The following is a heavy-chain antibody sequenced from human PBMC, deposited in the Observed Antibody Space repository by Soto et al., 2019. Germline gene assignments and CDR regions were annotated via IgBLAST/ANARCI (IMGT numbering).Heavy chain of an antibody. Sequence: GGSLRLSCAASGFTFSSYGMHWVRQAPGKGLEWVAVIWYDGSNKYYADSVKGRFTISRDNSKNTLYLQMNSLRAEDTAVYYCARAHRELNYDILTGYYRGAFDIWGQGTMVTVSS. CDR3: ARAHRELNYDILTGYYRGAFDI. V-gene: IGHV3-33*01. D-gene: IGHD3-9*01. CDR2: IWYDGSNK. CDR1: GFTFSSYG. J-gene: IGHJ3*02.